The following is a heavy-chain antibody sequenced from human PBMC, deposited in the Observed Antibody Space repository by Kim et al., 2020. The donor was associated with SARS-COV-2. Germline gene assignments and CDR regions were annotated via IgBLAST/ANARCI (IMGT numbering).Heavy chain of an antibody. CDR3: ASRVEYYDSWSAYYKGIYFDS. CDR2: INHSGSA. J-gene: IGHJ4*02. CDR1: GGSFSDYF. V-gene: IGHV4-34*01. Sequence: SETLSLTCAVYGGSFSDYFWSWIRQPPGKGLEWIGEINHSGSAKYNASLKSRVTISVDASKNQFSLKLSSVTAADTAVYYCASRVEYYDSWSAYYKGIYFDSLGQGTLATVSS. D-gene: IGHD3-3*01.